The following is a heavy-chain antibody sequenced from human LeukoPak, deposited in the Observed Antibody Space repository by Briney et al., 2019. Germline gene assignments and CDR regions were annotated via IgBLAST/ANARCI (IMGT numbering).Heavy chain of an antibody. V-gene: IGHV3-48*03. Sequence: GGSLRLSCAASGFTFSSYEMNWVRQAPGKGLEWVSYISSSGSTIYSADSVKGRFTISRDNAKNSLYLQMNSLRAEETALYYCAKDISSVTPYYFDYWGQGTLVTVSS. CDR3: AKDISSVTPYYFDY. D-gene: IGHD4-11*01. CDR1: GFTFSSYE. CDR2: ISSSGSTI. J-gene: IGHJ4*02.